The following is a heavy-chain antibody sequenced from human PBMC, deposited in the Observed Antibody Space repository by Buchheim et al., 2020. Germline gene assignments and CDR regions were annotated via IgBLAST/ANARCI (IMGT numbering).Heavy chain of an antibody. CDR1: GFTFSSYA. CDR2: ISGSGGST. D-gene: IGHD3-22*01. Sequence: EVQLLESGGGLVQPGGSLRLSCAASGFTFSSYAMSWVRQAPGKGLEWVSAISGSGGSTYYADSVKGRVTISRDNSKNTLYLQMNSLRAEDTAVYYCAKDRIRYYYDSSARWFDPWGQGTL. V-gene: IGHV3-23*01. CDR3: AKDRIRYYYDSSARWFDP. J-gene: IGHJ5*02.